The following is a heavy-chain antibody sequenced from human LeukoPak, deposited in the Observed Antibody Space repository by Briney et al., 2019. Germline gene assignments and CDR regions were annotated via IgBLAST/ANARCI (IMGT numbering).Heavy chain of an antibody. CDR3: ARVPSGSYFLHFDY. CDR1: GGSISSYY. CDR2: IYYSGST. D-gene: IGHD1-26*01. Sequence: PSETLSLTSTVSGGSISSYYWSLIRQPPGKGLEWIGYIYYSGSTNYNPTLKSRVTIAVDTSKNQFSLKLSSVTAADTAVYYCARVPSGSYFLHFDYWGQGTLVTVSS. V-gene: IGHV4-59*01. J-gene: IGHJ4*02.